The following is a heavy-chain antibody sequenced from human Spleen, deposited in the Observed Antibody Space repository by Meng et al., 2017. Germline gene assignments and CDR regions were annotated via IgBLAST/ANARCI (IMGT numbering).Heavy chain of an antibody. V-gene: IGHV1-18*01. CDR3: ARDLVSAAVTEDLFGAFDI. D-gene: IGHD2-21*02. Sequence: ASVKVSCKASGYNFTAYGISWVRQAPGQGPEWMGWRSTYNDKINYGQKFQGRVTMTIDRAANTAYMELTSLRYDDTAVYYCARDLVSAAVTEDLFGAFDIWGQGTMVTVSS. CDR2: RSTYNDKI. J-gene: IGHJ3*02. CDR1: GYNFTAYG.